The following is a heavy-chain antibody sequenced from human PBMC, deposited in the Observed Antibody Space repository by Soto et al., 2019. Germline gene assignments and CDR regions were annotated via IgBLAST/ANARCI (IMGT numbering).Heavy chain of an antibody. D-gene: IGHD5-12*01. CDR2: IYYNDDR. J-gene: IGHJ4*02. V-gene: IGHV2-5*01. CDR3: AHSDGGYEIIYFDF. Sequence: SGPTLVNPTQTLTLTCTFSGFSVTTCLVSVGWIRQTPGGALEWLTLIYYNDDRRFSPSLKTRLTITGDTSKNQVVLSLTNVDPGDTATYFCAHSDGGYEIIYFDFWGQGIPVTVSS. CDR1: GFSVTTCLVS.